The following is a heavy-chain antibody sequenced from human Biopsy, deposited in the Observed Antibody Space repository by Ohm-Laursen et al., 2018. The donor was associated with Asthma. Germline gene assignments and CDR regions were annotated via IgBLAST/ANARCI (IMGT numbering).Heavy chain of an antibody. Sequence: ASVKVSCKASGYTFIHFAIHWVRQAPGQRLEWMGWINAGDGNTKYSQKFQGRVTITRDTSASTAYMDLRSLRSEDTAMYYCAKTYYDFLTGQVNDAFALWGQGTMVTVSS. CDR1: GYTFIHFA. J-gene: IGHJ3*01. V-gene: IGHV1-3*01. CDR2: INAGDGNT. CDR3: AKTYYDFLTGQVNDAFAL. D-gene: IGHD3-9*01.